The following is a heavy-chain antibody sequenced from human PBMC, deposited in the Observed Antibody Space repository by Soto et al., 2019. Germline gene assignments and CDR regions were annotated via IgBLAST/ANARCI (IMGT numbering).Heavy chain of an antibody. CDR2: ISPRSGGT. V-gene: IGHV1-2*02. Sequence: ASVKVSCKASGYTFIDYYMHWVRQAPGQGFEWMGRISPRSGGTNYAQKFQGRVTMTWDTSPNTAYMELSSLISEDTAVYYCARPPGYISDWYYFDLWGQGTLVTVSS. CDR1: GYTFIDYY. CDR3: ARPPGYISDWYYFDL. J-gene: IGHJ4*02. D-gene: IGHD3-9*01.